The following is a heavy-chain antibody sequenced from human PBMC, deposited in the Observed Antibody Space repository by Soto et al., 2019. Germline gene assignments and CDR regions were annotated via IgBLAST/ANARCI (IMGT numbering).Heavy chain of an antibody. CDR1: GGTFSSYG. V-gene: IGHV1-18*01. CDR2: ISAYNGNT. J-gene: IGHJ5*02. Sequence: GASVKVSCKASGGTFSSYGISWVRQAPGQGLEWMGWISAYNGNTNYAQKLQGRVTMTTDTSTSTAYMELRSLRSDDTAVYYCARDSPGYYDILTGYYNTWGQGTLVTVSS. CDR3: ARDSPGYYDILTGYYNT. D-gene: IGHD3-9*01.